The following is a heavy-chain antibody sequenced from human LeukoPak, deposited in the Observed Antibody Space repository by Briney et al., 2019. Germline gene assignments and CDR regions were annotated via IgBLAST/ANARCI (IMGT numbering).Heavy chain of an antibody. CDR3: ARGDWS. D-gene: IGHD2-21*01. V-gene: IGHV4-61*02. CDR1: GGSISSGSYY. CDR2: IYTSGST. J-gene: IGHJ5*02. Sequence: SETLSLTCTVSGGSISSGSYYWSWIRQPAGKGLEWIGRIYTSGSTNYNPSLKSRVTISVDTSKNQFSLKLSSVTAADTAVYYCARGDWSWGQGTLVTVSS.